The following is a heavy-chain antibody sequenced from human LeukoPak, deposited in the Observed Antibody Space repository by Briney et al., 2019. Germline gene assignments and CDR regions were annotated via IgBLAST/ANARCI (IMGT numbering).Heavy chain of an antibody. D-gene: IGHD3-22*01. J-gene: IGHJ3*02. V-gene: IGHV4-39*07. CDR2: IYYSGST. CDR1: GGSISSSSYY. Sequence: PSETLSLTCTVSGGSISSSSYYWGWIRQPPGKGLEWIGSIYYSGSTYYNPSLKSRVTISVDTSKNQFSLKLSSVTAADTAVYYCARDYYDSSGLGAFDIWGQGTMVTVSS. CDR3: ARDYYDSSGLGAFDI.